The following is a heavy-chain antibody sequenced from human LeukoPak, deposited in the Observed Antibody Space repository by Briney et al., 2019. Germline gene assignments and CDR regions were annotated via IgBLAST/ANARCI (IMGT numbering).Heavy chain of an antibody. CDR1: GFTFSSYA. V-gene: IGHV3-30-3*01. Sequence: PGRSLRLSCAASGFTFSSYAMHWVRQAPGKGLEWVAVISYDGSNKYYADSVKGRFTISRVNSKNTLYLQMNSLRAEDTAVYYCARDGNYYYDSSGYYYLPFAYYYYGMDVWGQGTTVTVSS. CDR3: ARDGNYYYDSSGYYYLPFAYYYYGMDV. D-gene: IGHD3-22*01. CDR2: ISYDGSNK. J-gene: IGHJ6*02.